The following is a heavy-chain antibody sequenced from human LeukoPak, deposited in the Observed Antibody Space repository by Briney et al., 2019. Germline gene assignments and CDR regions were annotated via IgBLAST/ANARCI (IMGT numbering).Heavy chain of an antibody. V-gene: IGHV1-69*04. Sequence: SVKVSCKASGGTFSSYAISWVRQAPGQGLEWMGRIIPILGIANYAQKFQGRVTITADKSTSTAYMELSSLRSEDTAVYYCARVPERRRSSNDYSNHNYEFDSWGQGPLVTVSS. CDR2: IIPILGIA. J-gene: IGHJ4*02. CDR3: ARVPERRRSSNDYSNHNYEFDS. CDR1: GGTFSSYA. D-gene: IGHD4-4*01.